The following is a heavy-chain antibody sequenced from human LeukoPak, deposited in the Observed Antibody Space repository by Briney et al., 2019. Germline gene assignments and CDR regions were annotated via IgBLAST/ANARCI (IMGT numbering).Heavy chain of an antibody. CDR1: GGSFGISRYY. J-gene: IGHJ4*02. CDR3: ARQPRYAPEFDY. V-gene: IGHV4-39*01. D-gene: IGHD3-9*01. Sequence: PAETLSLTCTVAGGSFGISRYYWGWIRQPPGAVLEWIGSIYYSWSTYYNPSLKSRVTISVDTSKHQFSLKLSSVTAADTAVYYCARQPRYAPEFDYWGQGTLVTVSS. CDR2: IYYSWST.